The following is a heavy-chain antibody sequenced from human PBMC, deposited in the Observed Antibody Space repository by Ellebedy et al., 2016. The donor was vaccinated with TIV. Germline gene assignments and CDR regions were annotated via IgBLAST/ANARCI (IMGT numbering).Heavy chain of an antibody. CDR2: VHHSGIS. Sequence: MPSETLSLTCSVSGGSLSTYYWTWIRQPPGQGLEWIGDVHHSGISHIHPSLKSRVTLSLDTSKNQFSLDLSSVTAADTATYYCARLWSGYSGYYFDFWGQGALVTVSS. V-gene: IGHV4-59*01. D-gene: IGHD3-3*01. J-gene: IGHJ4*02. CDR3: ARLWSGYSGYYFDF. CDR1: GGSLSTYY.